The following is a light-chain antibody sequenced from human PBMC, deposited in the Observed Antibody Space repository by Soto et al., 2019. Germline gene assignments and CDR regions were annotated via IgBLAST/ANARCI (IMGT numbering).Light chain of an antibody. Sequence: DIQMTQSPSSVSASVGDRVTITCRASQGFSTWLAWYRRKPGRAPELLIYSASSLHSGVPSRFSGSGSGTDFTLTISSLQPEDFATYCCQQANSFPRTFCGGTDVEIK. J-gene: IGKJ4*01. V-gene: IGKV1-12*01. CDR3: QQANSFPRT. CDR1: QGFSTW. CDR2: SAS.